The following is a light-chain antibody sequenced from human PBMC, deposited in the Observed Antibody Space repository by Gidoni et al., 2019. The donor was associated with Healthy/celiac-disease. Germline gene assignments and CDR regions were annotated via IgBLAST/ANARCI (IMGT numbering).Light chain of an antibody. CDR1: SSTIGSNT. Sequence: SVLTQPPSASGTPGQGVTISCSGSSSTIGSNTVNWYQQLPGTAPKLLIYSNNQRPSGVPDRFSGSKSGTSASLAISGLQSEDEADYYCAAWDDSLNGVVFGGGTKLTVL. CDR3: AAWDDSLNGVV. CDR2: SNN. J-gene: IGLJ2*01. V-gene: IGLV1-44*01.